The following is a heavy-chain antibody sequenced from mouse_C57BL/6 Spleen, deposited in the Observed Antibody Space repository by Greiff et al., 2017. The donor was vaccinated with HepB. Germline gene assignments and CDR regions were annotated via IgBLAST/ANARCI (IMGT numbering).Heavy chain of an antibody. J-gene: IGHJ4*01. CDR3: ARQNYGSSYYAMDY. D-gene: IGHD1-1*01. CDR1: GFTFSDYG. Sequence: EVKLMESGGGLVKPGGSLKLSCAASGFTFSDYGMHWVRQAPEKGLEWVAYISSGSSTIYYADTVKGRFTISRDNAKNTLFLQMTSLRSEDTAMYYCARQNYGSSYYAMDYWGQGTSVTVSS. V-gene: IGHV5-17*01. CDR2: ISSGSSTI.